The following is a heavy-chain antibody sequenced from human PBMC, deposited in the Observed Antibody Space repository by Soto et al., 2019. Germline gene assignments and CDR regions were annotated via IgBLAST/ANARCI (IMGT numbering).Heavy chain of an antibody. CDR1: GFSFSSFA. V-gene: IGHV3-23*01. Sequence: EVLLLESGGGLVQPGGSLRLSCEASGFSFSSFAMNWVRQAPGKGLEWVSAIGDSGASTYYADSVKGRFTISRDNSRNTLYLQLNSLRAEAAAVYYCAKGAELHVWGNGTTVTASS. CDR2: IGDSGAST. J-gene: IGHJ6*04. D-gene: IGHD1-26*01. CDR3: AKGAELHV.